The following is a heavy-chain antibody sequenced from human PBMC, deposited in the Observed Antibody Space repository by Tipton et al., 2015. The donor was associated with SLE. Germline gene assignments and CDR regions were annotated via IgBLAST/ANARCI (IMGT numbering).Heavy chain of an antibody. J-gene: IGHJ3*02. Sequence: SLRLSCAASGFTVSSNYMSWVRQAPGTGLGWVSVIYSGGSTYYADSGKGRFTISRHNSKNTLYLQMNRLRAEDTGVYYCARGPQLGTWDAFDIWGQGTMVTVSS. CDR3: ARGPQLGTWDAFDI. D-gene: IGHD3-16*01. CDR2: IYSGGST. CDR1: GFTVSSNY. V-gene: IGHV3-53*04.